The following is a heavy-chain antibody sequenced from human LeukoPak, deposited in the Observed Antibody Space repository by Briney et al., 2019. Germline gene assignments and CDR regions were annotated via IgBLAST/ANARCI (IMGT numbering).Heavy chain of an antibody. D-gene: IGHD3-22*01. Sequence: GGSLRLSCAASGFTFSSYGMHWVRQAPGKGLEWVAVISYDGNNKYYADSVKGRFTISRDNSKNTLYLQMNSLRAEDTAVYYCAKSRITMIVAVWYFDLWGRGTLVTVSS. CDR3: AKSRITMIVAVWYFDL. V-gene: IGHV3-30*18. CDR1: GFTFSSYG. CDR2: ISYDGNNK. J-gene: IGHJ2*01.